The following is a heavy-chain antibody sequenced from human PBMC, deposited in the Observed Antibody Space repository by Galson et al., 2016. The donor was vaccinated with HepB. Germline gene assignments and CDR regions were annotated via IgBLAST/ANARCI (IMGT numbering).Heavy chain of an antibody. CDR3: GRGSKYGFDM. J-gene: IGHJ3*02. CDR2: IFTDGSGT. V-gene: IGHV3-74*01. CDR1: GFTFSAYP. Sequence: SLRLSCAASGFTFSAYPMHWVRQAPGKGLVWISRIFTDGSGTLYADSVKGRFTISRDNAKNTLFLQMSSQRADDTAVYYCGRGSKYGFDMWGQGTMVTVSS.